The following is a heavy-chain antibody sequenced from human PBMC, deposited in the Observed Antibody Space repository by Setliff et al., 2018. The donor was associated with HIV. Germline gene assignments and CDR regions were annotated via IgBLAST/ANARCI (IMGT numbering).Heavy chain of an antibody. Sequence: GGSLRLSCAASGFTFRNYAMTWVRQAPGKGLEGVSTISPSSGGTNYADSVKGRFPISRDNSKNILYLQMNSLRVEDSAVYYCAKTVALLRAARLDLDYWGQGTLVTVSS. D-gene: IGHD6-6*01. CDR3: AKTVALLRAARLDLDY. CDR2: ISPSSGGT. CDR1: GFTFRNYA. J-gene: IGHJ4*02. V-gene: IGHV3-23*01.